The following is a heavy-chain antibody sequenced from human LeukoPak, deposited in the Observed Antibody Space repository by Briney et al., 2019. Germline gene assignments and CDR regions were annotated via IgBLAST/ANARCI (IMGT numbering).Heavy chain of an antibody. CDR3: ARASKYYYDSSGYPLDY. CDR1: RFTFSSYS. D-gene: IGHD3-22*01. J-gene: IGHJ4*02. CDR2: ISSSSSSI. Sequence: GSLRLSCAASRFTFSSYSMIWVRQAPGKGLGWVSSISSSSSSIYYADSVKGRFTISRDNAKNSLYLQMNSLRAEDTAVYYCARASKYYYDSSGYPLDYWGQGTLVTVSS. V-gene: IGHV3-21*01.